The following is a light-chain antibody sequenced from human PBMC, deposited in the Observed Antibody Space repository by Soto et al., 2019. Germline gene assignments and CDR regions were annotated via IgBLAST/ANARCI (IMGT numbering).Light chain of an antibody. J-gene: IGLJ1*01. CDR3: GADHGSGSNFVRV. V-gene: IGLV9-49*01. CDR2: VGTGGIVG. Sequence: QSVLTQPPSASASLGASVTLTCTLSSGYSNYKVDWYQQRPGKGPRFVMRVGTGGIVGSKWDGIPDRFSVLGSGLNRYLTIKNIQEEDESDYQCGADHGSGSNFVRVFGTGTKLTVL. CDR1: SGYSNYK.